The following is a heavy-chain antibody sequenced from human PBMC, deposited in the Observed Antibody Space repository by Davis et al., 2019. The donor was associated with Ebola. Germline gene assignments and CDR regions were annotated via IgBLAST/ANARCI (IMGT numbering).Heavy chain of an antibody. CDR2: ISSSGSTI. CDR1: GFTFSDYY. Sequence: GESLKISCAASGFTFSDYYMSWIRQAPGKGLEWVSYISSSGSTIYYADSVKGRFTISRDNAKNSLYLQMNSLRAEDTAVYYCARDDYGSSSPYYYYYYGMDVWGKGTTVTVSS. CDR3: ARDDYGSSSPYYYYYYGMDV. D-gene: IGHD6-6*01. J-gene: IGHJ6*04. V-gene: IGHV3-11*01.